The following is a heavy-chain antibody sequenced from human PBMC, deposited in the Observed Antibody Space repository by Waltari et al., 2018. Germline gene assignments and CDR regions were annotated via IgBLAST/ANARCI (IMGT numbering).Heavy chain of an antibody. CDR1: GASVTGYW. CDR3: ARWSARSSQREFYFDY. Sequence: QVHLQESGPGLVKPSGTLSLTGDVSGASVTGYWWGWVRQPPGKGLEWIGEIYHSGSNNYNPSLKSRLAMSVDKSKNEFSLKLTSVTAADTAVYYCARWSARSSQREFYFDYWGQGILVTISS. CDR2: IYHSGSN. V-gene: IGHV4-4*02. D-gene: IGHD6-6*01. J-gene: IGHJ4*02.